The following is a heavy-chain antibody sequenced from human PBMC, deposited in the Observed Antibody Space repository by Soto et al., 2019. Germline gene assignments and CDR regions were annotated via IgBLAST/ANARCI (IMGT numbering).Heavy chain of an antibody. D-gene: IGHD2-2*01. CDR3: ARFLYLLAAIDY. V-gene: IGHV1-18*01. CDR2: ISAYNGNT. Sequence: GQPVQSGAEVKEPWAPVKVPCKASGYTFTSHGISWGRPAPGKGLEWMGWISAYNGNTNYAQKLQGRVTMTTDTSTSTAYMELRSLRSDDTAVYYCARFLYLLAAIDYWGQGTLVTVSS. CDR1: GYTFTSHG. J-gene: IGHJ4*02.